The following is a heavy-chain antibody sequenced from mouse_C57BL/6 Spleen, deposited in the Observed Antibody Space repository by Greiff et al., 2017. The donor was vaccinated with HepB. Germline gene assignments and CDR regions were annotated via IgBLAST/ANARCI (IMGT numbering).Heavy chain of an antibody. Sequence: QVQLQQPGAELVMPGASVKLSCKASGYTFTSYWMHWVKQRPGQGLEWIGEIDPSDSYTNYNQKFKGKSKLTVDKSSSTAYMQLSSLTSEDSAVYYCAILLRPDYDAMDYWGQGTSVTVSS. CDR1: GYTFTSYW. CDR2: IDPSDSYT. CDR3: AILLRPDYDAMDY. J-gene: IGHJ4*01. V-gene: IGHV1-69*01. D-gene: IGHD1-2*01.